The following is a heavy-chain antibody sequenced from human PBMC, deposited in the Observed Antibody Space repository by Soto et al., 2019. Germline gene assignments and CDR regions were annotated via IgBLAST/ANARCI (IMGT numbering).Heavy chain of an antibody. CDR3: VGGYPWVGFDY. Sequence: SETLSLTCTVSGDSISAYSWSWVRQPPGKGLEWIGNIYDNGSTSYNPSLKSRVTISLDTSKNQVSLKVSSVTAADTAMYICVGGYPWVGFDYWGQGTLVTVSS. J-gene: IGHJ4*02. D-gene: IGHD2-15*01. V-gene: IGHV4-59*04. CDR2: IYDNGST. CDR1: GDSISAYS.